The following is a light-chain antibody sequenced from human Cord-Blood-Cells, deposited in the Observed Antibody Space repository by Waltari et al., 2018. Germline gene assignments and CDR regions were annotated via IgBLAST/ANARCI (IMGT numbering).Light chain of an antibody. V-gene: IGKV3-20*01. J-gene: IGKJ4*01. CDR2: GAS. Sequence: EIVLTQSPGTLSLSPGERATLSCRASQSVSSSYVAWYQQKPGQAPRLLISGASSRATGSPDRFSGSGSGTDFTLTISRLEPEDFAVYYCQQYGSSPLTFGGGTKVEIK. CDR1: QSVSSSY. CDR3: QQYGSSPLT.